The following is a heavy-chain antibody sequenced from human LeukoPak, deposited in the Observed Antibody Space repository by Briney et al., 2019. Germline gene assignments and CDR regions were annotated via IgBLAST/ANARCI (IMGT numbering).Heavy chain of an antibody. CDR1: GFTFISYA. Sequence: GGSLRLSCAASGFTFISYAMSWVRQAPGKGLEWVSAVSGSGGSTYYADSLKGRFTISRDNSKNTLYLQMNSLRAEDTAVYYCARSGSKNSSSWYDAFDIWGQGTMVTVSS. CDR3: ARSGSKNSSSWYDAFDI. CDR2: VSGSGGST. J-gene: IGHJ3*02. D-gene: IGHD6-13*01. V-gene: IGHV3-23*01.